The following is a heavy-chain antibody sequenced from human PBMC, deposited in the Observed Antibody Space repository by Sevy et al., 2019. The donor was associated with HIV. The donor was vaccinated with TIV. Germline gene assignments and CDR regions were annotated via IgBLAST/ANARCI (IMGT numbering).Heavy chain of an antibody. Sequence: GGSLRLSCAASGFTFRTYSMHWVRQAPVKGLEWVALISFDGNYTKYADSVKGRFTISRDNSNNRLDLQMSSLRVEDTAVYYCARDPNQDAFDIWGQGTVVTVSS. V-gene: IGHV3-30-3*01. CDR1: GFTFRTYS. CDR2: ISFDGNYT. D-gene: IGHD2-2*01. CDR3: ARDPNQDAFDI. J-gene: IGHJ3*02.